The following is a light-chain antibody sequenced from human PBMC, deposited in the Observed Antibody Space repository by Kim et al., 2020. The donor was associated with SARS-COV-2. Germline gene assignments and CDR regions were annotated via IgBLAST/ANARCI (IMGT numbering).Light chain of an antibody. CDR2: RNN. J-gene: IGLJ3*02. CDR3: AAWDDSLSGSWV. CDR1: SSNIGSNY. V-gene: IGLV1-47*01. Sequence: ITCSGSSSNIGSNYVYWYQQLPGTAPKLLIYRNNQRPSGVPARFSGSKSGTSAYLAISGLRSEDEADYYCAAWDDSLSGSWVFGGGTQLTVL.